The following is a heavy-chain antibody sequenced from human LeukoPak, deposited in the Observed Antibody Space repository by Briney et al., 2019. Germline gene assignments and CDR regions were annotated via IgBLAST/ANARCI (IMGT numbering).Heavy chain of an antibody. Sequence: GGSLRLSCAASGFSVSSSYMNWVRQAPGRGLEWVAVIYSGESTNYADSVKGRFTISRDSSKNTLYLQMNSLRAEDTAVYYCARASGIDSTDMPDYWGQGTLVTVSS. CDR3: ARASGIDSTDMPDY. CDR1: GFSVSSSY. V-gene: IGHV3-53*01. J-gene: IGHJ4*02. D-gene: IGHD1-26*01. CDR2: IYSGEST.